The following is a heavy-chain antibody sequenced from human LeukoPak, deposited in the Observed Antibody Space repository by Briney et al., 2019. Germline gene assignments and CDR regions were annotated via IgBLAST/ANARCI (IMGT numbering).Heavy chain of an antibody. CDR1: GFALSSHW. CDR3: ARNNGMDV. CDR2: VNRDGSET. Sequence: GGALRLSCAASGFALSSHWMTWVRQVPGRGPEWVANVNRDGSETYYLDSVKGRFTISKDNAKNSLYLQMNSLRAEDTALYHCARNNGMDVWGQGTTVIVSS. J-gene: IGHJ6*02. V-gene: IGHV3-7*03.